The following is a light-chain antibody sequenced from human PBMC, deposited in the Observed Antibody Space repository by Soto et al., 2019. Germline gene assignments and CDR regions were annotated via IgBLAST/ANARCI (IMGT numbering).Light chain of an antibody. J-gene: IGLJ2*01. Sequence: QLVLTQPPSASGTPGQRVTISCSGSSSNIGSNTVNWYQQLPGTAPKLLIYSNNLRPSGVPDRFSGSKSGTSASLAISGLQSEDEADYYCAAWHDSLNGPVFGGGTKLTVL. CDR2: SNN. CDR3: AAWHDSLNGPV. CDR1: SSNIGSNT. V-gene: IGLV1-44*01.